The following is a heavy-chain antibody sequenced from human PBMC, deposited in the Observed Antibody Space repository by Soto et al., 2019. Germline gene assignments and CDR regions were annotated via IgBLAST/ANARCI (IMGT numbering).Heavy chain of an antibody. J-gene: IGHJ4*02. CDR1: GFTFSTYA. CDR2: ISDSGGST. CDR3: AKRPLKFSGSYFDY. D-gene: IGHD1-26*01. V-gene: IGHV3-23*01. Sequence: EVQLLDSGGGLVQPGGSLRLSCVASGFTFSTYAMSWVRQAPGKGLEWVSTISDSGGSTYYADSVKGRFTISRDNSKNTLYLQMNSLRAEDTAVYYCAKRPLKFSGSYFDYWGQGTLVTVSS.